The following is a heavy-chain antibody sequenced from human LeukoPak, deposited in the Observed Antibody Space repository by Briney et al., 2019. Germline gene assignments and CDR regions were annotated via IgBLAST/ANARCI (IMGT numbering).Heavy chain of an antibody. D-gene: IGHD5-18*01. J-gene: IGHJ4*02. V-gene: IGHV3-23*01. Sequence: PGGSLRLSCAASDFDFSSHAMTWVRQAPGKGLEWVSAISINALKTYYGDSVKGRFIISRDNSENTVYLQMNNLRGEDTAIYYCAGRITGYSSGYVFWGQGTLVTVSS. CDR2: ISINALKT. CDR1: DFDFSSHA. CDR3: AGRITGYSSGYVF.